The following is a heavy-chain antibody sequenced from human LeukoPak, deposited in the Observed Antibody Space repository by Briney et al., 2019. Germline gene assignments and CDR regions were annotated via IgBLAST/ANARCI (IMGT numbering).Heavy chain of an antibody. D-gene: IGHD1-26*01. Sequence: GGSLGLSCAASGFTFSSYEMNWVRQAPGKGLEWVSYISSSGSTIYYADSVKGRFTISRDNAKNSLYLQMNSLRAEDTAVYYCAREGGEWELLRTFDYWGQGTLVTVSS. V-gene: IGHV3-48*03. CDR2: ISSSGSTI. CDR1: GFTFSSYE. J-gene: IGHJ4*02. CDR3: AREGGEWELLRTFDY.